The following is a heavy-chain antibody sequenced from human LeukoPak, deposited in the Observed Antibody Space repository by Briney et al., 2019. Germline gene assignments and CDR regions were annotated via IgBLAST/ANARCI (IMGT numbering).Heavy chain of an antibody. J-gene: IGHJ5*02. CDR1: GGSIRSSYYY. D-gene: IGHD3-22*01. V-gene: IGHV4-39*02. CDR3: ARDHYYYDSSGYYGWFDP. Sequence: SETLSLTCTVSGGSIRSSYYYWGWIRQPPGKGLEWIGSIYDSGSTYYNPSLKSRVTISVDTSKNQFSLKLNSVTAADTAVYYCARDHYYYDSSGYYGWFDPWGQGTLVTVSS. CDR2: IYDSGST.